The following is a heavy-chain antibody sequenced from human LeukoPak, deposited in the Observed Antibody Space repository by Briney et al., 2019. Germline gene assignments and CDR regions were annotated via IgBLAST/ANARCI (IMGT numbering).Heavy chain of an antibody. V-gene: IGHV4-59*01. CDR2: VHYSEST. Sequence: PSETLSLTCTVSGDSISSYFWSWIRQPPGKGLEWIAYVHYSESTNYNPCLKSRVTISLDTAWNQFSLMLSSVTAADTALYYCARDRRWEQLHAFDLWGPGAMVTVSS. CDR3: ARDRRWEQLHAFDL. CDR1: GDSISSYF. J-gene: IGHJ3*01. D-gene: IGHD1-26*01.